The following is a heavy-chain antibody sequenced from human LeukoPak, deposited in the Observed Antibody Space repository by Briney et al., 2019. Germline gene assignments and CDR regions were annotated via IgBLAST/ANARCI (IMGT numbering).Heavy chain of an antibody. V-gene: IGHV3-7*01. CDR1: GFTFSSYW. D-gene: IGHD6-6*01. Sequence: GGSLRLSRAASGFTFSSYWMSWVRQAPGKGREWVANIKQDGSEKYYVDSVKGRFTISRDNAKNSLYLQMNSLRAEDTAVYYCARSYSSSVWDYWGQGTLVTVSS. CDR3: ARSYSSSVWDY. J-gene: IGHJ4*02. CDR2: IKQDGSEK.